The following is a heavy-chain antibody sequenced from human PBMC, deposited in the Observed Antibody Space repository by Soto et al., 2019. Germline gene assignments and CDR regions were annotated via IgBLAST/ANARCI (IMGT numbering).Heavy chain of an antibody. CDR1: GFTFSSYA. CDR3: AKDWHENIAVAFFRQRFDD. CDR2: ISGSGGST. J-gene: IGHJ4*02. V-gene: IGHV3-23*01. Sequence: GGSLRLSCAASGFTFSSYAMSWVRQAPGKGLEWVSAISGSGGSTYYADSVKGRFTISRDNSKNTLYLQMNSLRAEDTAVYYCAKDWHENIAVAFFRQRFDDWGQGTLVTVSS. D-gene: IGHD6-19*01.